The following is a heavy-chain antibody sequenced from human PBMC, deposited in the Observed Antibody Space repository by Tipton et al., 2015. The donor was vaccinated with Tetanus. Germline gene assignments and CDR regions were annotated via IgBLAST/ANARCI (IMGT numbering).Heavy chain of an antibody. V-gene: IGHV4-4*07. D-gene: IGHD3-22*01. J-gene: IGHJ3*01. CDR3: AREDVYYHDGSGFYAFDV. Sequence: TLSLTCSVSGGSISNYYWNWIRQPAGKGLEWIGRIYVTGAINYSPALQSRVTMSVDTAKNQFSLTLTSVTAADAAMYYCAREDVYYHDGSGFYAFDVWGRGTMVAVSS. CDR2: IYVTGAI. CDR1: GGSISNYY.